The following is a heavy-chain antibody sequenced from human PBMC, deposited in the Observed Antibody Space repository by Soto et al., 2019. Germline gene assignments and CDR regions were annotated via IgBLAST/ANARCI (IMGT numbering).Heavy chain of an antibody. J-gene: IGHJ6*03. CDR1: GYTFTSYA. Sequence: GASVKVSCKASGYTFTSYAMHWVRQAPGQRLEWMGWISAYNGNTKYAQKLQGRVTMTTDTSTSTAYMELRSLRSDDTAVYYCAREDYYYYMDVWGKGTTVTVSS. V-gene: IGHV1-18*01. CDR3: AREDYYYYMDV. CDR2: ISAYNGNT.